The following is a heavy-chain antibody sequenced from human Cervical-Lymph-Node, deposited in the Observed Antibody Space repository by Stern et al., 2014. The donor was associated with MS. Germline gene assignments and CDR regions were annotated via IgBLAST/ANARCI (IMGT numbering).Heavy chain of an antibody. CDR3: ARDYEDTSMLFDH. J-gene: IGHJ4*02. Sequence: VQLVESGGAVVQPGRSLRLSCAASGFTFSSYGMHWVRPAPGKGLEWVTVISYDGNHKYDAASVKGRFTIYRDNSKNTLHLQMNSVTPDDTAIYYCARDYEDTSMLFDHWGQGTLVTVSS. CDR1: GFTFSSYG. V-gene: IGHV3-30*03. CDR2: ISYDGNHK. D-gene: IGHD2-8*01.